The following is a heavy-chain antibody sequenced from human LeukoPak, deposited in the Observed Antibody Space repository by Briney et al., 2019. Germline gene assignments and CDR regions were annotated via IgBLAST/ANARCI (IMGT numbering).Heavy chain of an antibody. CDR2: IYYSGST. J-gene: IGHJ4*02. Sequence: PSETLSLTCTVSGGSISSYYWSWVRQPPGKGLEWVGDIYYSGSTKYNTSLKRRVNISVEKSKNQFSLKLSSVTAADTAVYYCARGSVWFGSLSYFDYWGQGTLVTVSS. V-gene: IGHV4-59*01. D-gene: IGHD3-10*01. CDR1: GGSISSYY. CDR3: ARGSVWFGSLSYFDY.